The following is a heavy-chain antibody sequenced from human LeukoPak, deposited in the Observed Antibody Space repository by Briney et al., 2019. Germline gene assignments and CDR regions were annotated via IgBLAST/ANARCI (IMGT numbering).Heavy chain of an antibody. V-gene: IGHV3-33*01. CDR1: GFTFSSYG. J-gene: IGHJ6*02. CDR3: ARDHAYDIFTGYNHYSYGMDA. Sequence: PGGSLRLSCAASGFTFSSYGMHWGREAPGKGLEWGAGIWYDGSDKYYAGSVKGRFTISRDSSKNTLSMPMNSLRAEDTPLYYCARDHAYDIFTGYNHYSYGMDAWGQGTTVTVS. CDR2: IWYDGSDK. D-gene: IGHD3-9*01.